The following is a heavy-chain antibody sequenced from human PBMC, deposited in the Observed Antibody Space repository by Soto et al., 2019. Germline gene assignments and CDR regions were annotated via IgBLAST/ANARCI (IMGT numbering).Heavy chain of an antibody. CDR2: INPNSGGT. CDR3: ARSTMVRGAHYYYYGMDV. J-gene: IGHJ6*02. CDR1: GYTFTGYY. Sequence: ASVKVSCKASGYTFTGYYMHWLRQSPGQGLEWMGWINPNSGGTNYAQKFQGRVTMTRDTSISTAYMELSRLRSDDTAVYYCARSTMVRGAHYYYYGMDVWGQGTTVTVSS. D-gene: IGHD3-10*01. V-gene: IGHV1-2*02.